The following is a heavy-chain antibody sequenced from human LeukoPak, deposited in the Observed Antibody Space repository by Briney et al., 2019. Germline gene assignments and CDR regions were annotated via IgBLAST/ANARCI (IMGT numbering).Heavy chain of an antibody. CDR3: ARGFDDYYYYMDV. CDR2: IFVGSGNT. CDR1: GFTFTSSA. J-gene: IGHJ6*03. Sequence: SVKVSCKASGFTFTSSAMQGVRQARGQRLEWIGWIFVGSGNTNYAQKFQGRVTITRNTSISTAYMELSSLRSEDTAVYYCARGFDDYYYYMDVWGKGTTVTV. V-gene: IGHV1-58*02.